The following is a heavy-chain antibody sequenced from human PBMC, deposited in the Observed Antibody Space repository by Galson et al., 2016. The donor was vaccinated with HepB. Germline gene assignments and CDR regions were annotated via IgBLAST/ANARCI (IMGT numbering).Heavy chain of an antibody. CDR2: LHYSGTT. V-gene: IGHV4-59*13. CDR1: GGSLSGYF. J-gene: IGHJ5*02. Sequence: ETLSLTCTVSGGSLSGYFWNWIRQPPGKGLEWIGYLHYSGTTQYSPSLKSRVTISQDTSKNQFFLNLKSVTAADTAVYYCATTGRSGGSWGQGALVTVSS. CDR3: ATTGRSGGS. D-gene: IGHD3-10*01.